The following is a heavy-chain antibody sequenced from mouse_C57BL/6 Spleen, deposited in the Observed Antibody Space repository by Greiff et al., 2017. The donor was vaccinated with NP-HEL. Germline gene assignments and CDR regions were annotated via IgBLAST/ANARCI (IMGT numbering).Heavy chain of an antibody. V-gene: IGHV1-55*01. Sequence: VQLQQPGAELVKPGASVKMSCKASGYTFTSYWITWVKQRPGQGLEWIGDIYPGSGSTNSNEKFKSKATLTVDTSSSTAYMQLSSLTSEDSAVYYCARQEGYYAMDYWGQGTSVTVSS. CDR2: IYPGSGST. CDR1: GYTFTSYW. D-gene: IGHD3-3*01. CDR3: ARQEGYYAMDY. J-gene: IGHJ4*01.